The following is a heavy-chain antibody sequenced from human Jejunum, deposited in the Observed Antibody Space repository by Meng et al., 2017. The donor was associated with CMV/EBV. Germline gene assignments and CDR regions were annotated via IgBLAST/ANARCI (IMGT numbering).Heavy chain of an antibody. CDR2: LYSGGTT. J-gene: IGHJ4*02. D-gene: IGHD1-26*01. V-gene: IGHV3-53*01. CDR3: AGRLGATSGAFDS. Sequence: CASSGFTVSSVPLAWVRQAPWKGLDLVSVLYSGGTTNYADSVKGRFTISRDNSQNTLYLQMNNLRAEDTAVYYCAGRLGATSGAFDSWGQGTPVTVSS. CDR1: GFTVSSVP.